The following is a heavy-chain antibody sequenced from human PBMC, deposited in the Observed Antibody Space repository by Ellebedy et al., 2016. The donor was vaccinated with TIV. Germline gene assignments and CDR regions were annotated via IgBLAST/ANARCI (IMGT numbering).Heavy chain of an antibody. CDR3: ARGPTEGPFYFYHMDV. CDR2: IASGSATT. Sequence: PGGSLRLSCVASGISLRSYSMNWVRQAPGKGLEWIAFIASGSATTYYADSVTGRFTISRDSARTSVYLQMNTLRMGDTAIYYCARGPTEGPFYFYHMDVWGKGTAVTVAS. V-gene: IGHV3-48*04. CDR1: GISLRSYS. J-gene: IGHJ6*03.